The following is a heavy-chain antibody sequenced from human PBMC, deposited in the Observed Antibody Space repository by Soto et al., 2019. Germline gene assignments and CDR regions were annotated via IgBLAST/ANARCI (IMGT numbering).Heavy chain of an antibody. Sequence: PSETLSLTCAVYGGSLGGYYWSWIRQPPGKGLEWIGEINHSGSTNYNPSLKSRVTISVDTSKNQFSLKLSSVTAADTAVYYCARGWYYYYYGMDVWGQGTTVTVSS. V-gene: IGHV4-34*01. CDR1: GGSLGGYY. CDR3: ARGWYYYYYGMDV. CDR2: INHSGST. J-gene: IGHJ6*02.